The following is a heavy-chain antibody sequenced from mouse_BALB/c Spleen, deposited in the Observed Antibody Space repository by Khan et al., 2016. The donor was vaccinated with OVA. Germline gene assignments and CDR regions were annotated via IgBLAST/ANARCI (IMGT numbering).Heavy chain of an antibody. CDR3: TRGGVWATMISWFAY. CDR1: GYTFTSYN. Sequence: QVQLQQPGAELVKPGASMKLSCKASGYTFTSYNMYWVKQRPGQGLEWIGGINPSNGYTNFNEKFKSKATLTVDKSSSTAYMQLSGLTSEDSAVYYCTRGGVWATMISWFAYWGQGTLVTVSA. D-gene: IGHD2-4*01. J-gene: IGHJ3*01. V-gene: IGHV1S81*02. CDR2: INPSNGYT.